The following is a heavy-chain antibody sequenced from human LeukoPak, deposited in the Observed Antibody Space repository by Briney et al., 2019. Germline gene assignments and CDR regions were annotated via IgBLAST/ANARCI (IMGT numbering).Heavy chain of an antibody. D-gene: IGHD2-21*01. V-gene: IGHV1-69*04. CDR3: ARDRGVVIDTYYSDNYGMDV. Sequence: SVKVSCTASGGSLSGYAISWVRQAPGQGLEWMGTIIPIFGITNYAQKFQGRVTITADKSTSTAYMELSSLRSEDTAVYYCARDRGVVIDTYYSDNYGMDVWGRGTTVTVSS. CDR1: GGSLSGYA. J-gene: IGHJ6*02. CDR2: IIPIFGIT.